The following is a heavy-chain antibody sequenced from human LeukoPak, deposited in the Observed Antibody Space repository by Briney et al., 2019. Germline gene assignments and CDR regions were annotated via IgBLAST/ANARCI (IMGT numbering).Heavy chain of an antibody. Sequence: SETLSLTCTVSGGSISDHYWSWIRQIPGKGLEWIAYTHLTAETNYNPSVKGRVIISLDTSKSQISLKLSSVTAADTATYYCARHRSGGTYPLDYWGQGTLVTVSS. V-gene: IGHV4-59*08. CDR2: THLTAET. J-gene: IGHJ4*02. CDR1: GGSISDHY. D-gene: IGHD2-15*01. CDR3: ARHRSGGTYPLDY.